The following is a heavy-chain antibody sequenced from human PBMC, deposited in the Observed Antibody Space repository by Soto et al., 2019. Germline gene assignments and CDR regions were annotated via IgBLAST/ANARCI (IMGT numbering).Heavy chain of an antibody. CDR1: GYSFTTYW. CDR3: ARLNTARVRSYYCGMDF. V-gene: IGHV5-10-1*01. CDR2: IDPSDSSS. J-gene: IGHJ6*02. Sequence: GESLKISCKGSGYSFTTYWITWVRQMPGKGLEWMGRIDPSDSSSDYSPSFRGHVTISVDKSISTAYLQWSSLKASDTAIYFCARLNTARVRSYYCGMDFCDQGTTLTVS. D-gene: IGHD5-18*01.